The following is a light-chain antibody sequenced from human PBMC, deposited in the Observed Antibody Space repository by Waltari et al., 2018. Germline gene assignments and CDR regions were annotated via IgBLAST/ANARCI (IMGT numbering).Light chain of an antibody. J-gene: IGLJ2*01. CDR2: GVS. Sequence: QSALTQPPSVSGSPGQSITISCTGTSSDAGGYNYFIWYQQHPAKAPKLMIYGVSNRPSGVSNRFSGSKSGNTASLTISGLQAEDEADYYCSSYTSSSTRVFGGGTKLTVL. CDR3: SSYTSSSTRV. V-gene: IGLV2-14*01. CDR1: SSDAGGYNY.